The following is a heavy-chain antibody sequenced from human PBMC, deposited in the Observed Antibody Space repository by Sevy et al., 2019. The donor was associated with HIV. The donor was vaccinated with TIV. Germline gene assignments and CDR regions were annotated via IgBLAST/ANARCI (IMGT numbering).Heavy chain of an antibody. CDR3: ARLEGINAAHWFDP. V-gene: IGHV4-39*01. D-gene: IGHD6-6*01. CDR2: IYYSGST. Sequence: SETLSLTCTVSGGSISSSSYYWGWIRQPPGKGLEWIWSIYYSGSTYYNPSLKSRVTISVDTSKIQFSLKLSSVTAAETAVYYCARLEGINAAHWFDPWGQATLVTVSS. J-gene: IGHJ5*02. CDR1: GGSISSSSYY.